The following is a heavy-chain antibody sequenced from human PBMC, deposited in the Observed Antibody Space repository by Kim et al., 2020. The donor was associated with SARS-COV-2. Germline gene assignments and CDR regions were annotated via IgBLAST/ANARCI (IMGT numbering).Heavy chain of an antibody. CDR1: GGSISSSSYY. CDR2: IYYSGST. D-gene: IGHD6-13*01. J-gene: IGHJ4*02. CDR3: ARHRVIADYYFDY. V-gene: IGHV4-39*01. Sequence: SETLSLTCTVSGGSISSSSYYWGWIRQPPGKGLEWSGSIYYSGSTYYNPSLKSRVTISVDTSKNQFSLKLSSVTAADTAVYYCARHRVIADYYFDYWGQGSLVTVSS.